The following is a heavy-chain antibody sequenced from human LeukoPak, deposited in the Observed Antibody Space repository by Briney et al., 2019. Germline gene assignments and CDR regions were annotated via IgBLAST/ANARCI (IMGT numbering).Heavy chain of an antibody. CDR2: INWNGGST. J-gene: IGHJ6*03. V-gene: IGHV3-20*04. Sequence: GGSLRLSCAASGFTFDDYGMSWVRQAPGKGLEWVSGINWNGGSTGYADSVKGRFAISRDNAKNTLYLQMNSLRAEDTAVYYCARDRFVWFGELLSTYYYYYMDVWGKGTTVTVSS. CDR1: GFTFDDYG. D-gene: IGHD3-10*01. CDR3: ARDRFVWFGELLSTYYYYYMDV.